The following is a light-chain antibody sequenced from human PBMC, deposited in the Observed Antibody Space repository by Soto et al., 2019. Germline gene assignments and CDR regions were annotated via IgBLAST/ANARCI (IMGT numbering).Light chain of an antibody. CDR1: QSVSSTY. J-gene: IGKJ5*01. Sequence: EIVLTQSPGTLSLSPGERATLSCRASQSVSSTYLVWYQQKPGQAPRLLIYGASTRATGIPDRFSGSGSWTDFTLTISRLEPEDSAVYYCHQFGGSPPITFGRGTRLEIK. V-gene: IGKV3-20*01. CDR3: HQFGGSPPIT. CDR2: GAS.